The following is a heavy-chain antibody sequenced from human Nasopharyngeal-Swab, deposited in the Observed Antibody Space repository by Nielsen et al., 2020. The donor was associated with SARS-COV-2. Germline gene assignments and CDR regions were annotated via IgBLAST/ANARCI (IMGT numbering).Heavy chain of an antibody. J-gene: IGHJ4*02. CDR1: GFTFRFYP. D-gene: IGHD3-3*01. CDR2: VSTGGDYI. V-gene: IGHV3-21*01. Sequence: GESLKISCAASGFTFRFYPMHWVRQAPGKGLEWVSSVSTGGDYIHYADLVQGRFAISRDNAKDSLYLQMNSLRAEDTAIYYCARDRSGFGFDFWGQGALVTVSP. CDR3: ARDRSGFGFDF.